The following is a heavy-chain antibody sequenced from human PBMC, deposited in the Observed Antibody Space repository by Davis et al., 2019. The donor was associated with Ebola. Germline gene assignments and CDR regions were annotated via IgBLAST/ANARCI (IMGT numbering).Heavy chain of an antibody. J-gene: IGHJ4*02. CDR3: VTENWYRFES. CDR2: SRNKENRYST. Sequence: GESLKISCAASGFAFSVSYMDWVSLTPGKGLEWVGLSRNKENRYSTEYAASVKGRFTISRDDSKNLLYLEMNSLRTEDTAVYYCVTENWYRFESWGQGTLVTVSS. CDR1: GFAFSVSY. V-gene: IGHV3-72*01. D-gene: IGHD1/OR15-1a*01.